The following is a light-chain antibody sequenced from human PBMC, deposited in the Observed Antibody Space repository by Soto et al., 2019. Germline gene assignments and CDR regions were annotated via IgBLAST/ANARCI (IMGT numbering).Light chain of an antibody. CDR1: QGIASH. Sequence: DIQLTQSPSFLSASVGDRVTITCRASQGIASHLAWYQQTPGKAPKFLIYAGSSLESGVPSRLSGSGLGTEFTLTISSLQPEDFATYYCQQVNTFPHTFGQGTKLEIK. CDR2: AGS. J-gene: IGKJ2*01. V-gene: IGKV1-9*01. CDR3: QQVNTFPHT.